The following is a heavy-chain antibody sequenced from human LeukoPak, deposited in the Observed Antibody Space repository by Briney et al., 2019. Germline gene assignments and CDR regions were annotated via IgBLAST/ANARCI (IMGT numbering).Heavy chain of an antibody. CDR3: AKDIYRSGWYVNYYGMDV. CDR2: ISWNSGSI. J-gene: IGHJ6*02. Sequence: GGSLRLSCAASGFTFDDYAMHWVRQAPGKGLEWVSGISWNSGSIGYADSVKGRFTISRDNAKNSLYLQMNSLRAEDTALYYCAKDIYRSGWYVNYYGMDVWGQGTTVTVSS. CDR1: GFTFDDYA. D-gene: IGHD6-19*01. V-gene: IGHV3-9*01.